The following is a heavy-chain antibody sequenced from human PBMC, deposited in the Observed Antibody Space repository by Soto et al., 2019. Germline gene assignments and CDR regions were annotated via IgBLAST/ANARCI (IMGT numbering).Heavy chain of an antibody. CDR2: IKPDGSDK. CDR3: ARGSSNAFDI. V-gene: IGHV3-7*02. J-gene: IGHJ3*02. Sequence: EVQLVESGGGLVQPGESLRLSCAASGFSFCNYWMNWVRQAPGKGPEWVANIKPDGSDKNYVDSVKGRFTISRDNAKNSLFLQMNSLRAEDTAVYYCARGSSNAFDIWGQGTMVTVSS. CDR1: GFSFCNYW.